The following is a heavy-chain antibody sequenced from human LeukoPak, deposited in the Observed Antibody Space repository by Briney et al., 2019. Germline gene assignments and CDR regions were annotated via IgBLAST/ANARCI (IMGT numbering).Heavy chain of an antibody. CDR3: ARQQYQLLYCWFDP. D-gene: IGHD2-2*02. J-gene: IGHJ5*02. CDR1: GGSFSDYY. V-gene: IGHV4-34*01. Sequence: SETLSHTCAVYGGSFSDYYWSWIRQPPGKGLEWIGEINHSGSTNYSPSLKSRVTISVDTSKNQFSLKLSSVTAADTAVYYCARQQYQLLYCWFDPWGQGTLVTVSS. CDR2: INHSGST.